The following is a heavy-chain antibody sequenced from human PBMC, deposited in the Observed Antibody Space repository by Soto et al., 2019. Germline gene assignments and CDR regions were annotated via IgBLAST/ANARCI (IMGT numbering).Heavy chain of an antibody. V-gene: IGHV3-11*06. CDR1: GFSFRDSY. J-gene: IGHJ4*02. D-gene: IGHD3-22*01. CDR2: IGSTGRYI. Sequence: PGGSLRLSCAASGFSFRDSYMGWIRQAPGKGLQWLSNIGSTGRYINYADSVKGRFTISRDNAKNSLYLQMNSMRTEDTVVYYCATYYYDSSGEWAYFDNWGQGTLVAVSS. CDR3: ATYYYDSSGEWAYFDN.